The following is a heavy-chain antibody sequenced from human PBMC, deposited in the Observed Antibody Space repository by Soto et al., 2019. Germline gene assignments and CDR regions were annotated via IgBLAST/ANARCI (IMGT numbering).Heavy chain of an antibody. D-gene: IGHD1-26*01. J-gene: IGHJ4*01. V-gene: IGHV3-7*01. CDR2: LRQDGNDL. CDR3: ARDVSGSLDF. CDR1: GITFSTTW. Sequence: PGGSLRLSCAALGITFSTTWMAWGRQAPGKGLEWVANLRQDGNDLNYVDSVKGRFTISRDNANNSVSLQMNSLRAEDTAVYYCARDVSGSLDFWGRGTLVTVSS.